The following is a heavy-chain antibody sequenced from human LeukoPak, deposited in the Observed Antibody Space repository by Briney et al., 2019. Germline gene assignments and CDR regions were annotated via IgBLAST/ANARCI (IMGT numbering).Heavy chain of an antibody. J-gene: IGHJ3*02. Sequence: ASVKVSCKASGHTFTSYGISWVRQAPGQGLERMGWISAYNGNTNYAQKLQGRVTMTTDTSTSTAYMELRSLRSDDTAVYYCHTEFGDLIGEDAFDIWGQGTMVTVSS. D-gene: IGHD3-10*01. CDR1: GHTFTSYG. CDR2: ISAYNGNT. V-gene: IGHV1-18*01. CDR3: HTEFGDLIGEDAFDI.